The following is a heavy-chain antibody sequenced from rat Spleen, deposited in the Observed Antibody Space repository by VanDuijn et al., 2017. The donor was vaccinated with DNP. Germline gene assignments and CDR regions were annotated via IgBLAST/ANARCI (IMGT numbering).Heavy chain of an antibody. D-gene: IGHD1-10*01. J-gene: IGHJ2*01. CDR3: ARYRITTRDYFDY. Sequence: EVQLQESGPGLVKPSQSLSLTCSVTGYSITSNYWGWIRKFPGNKMEWMGYISYSDKTNYNPSLKSRISITRDTSKNQFFLQLNSVSPEDTATYYCARYRITTRDYFDYWGQGVMVTVSS. CDR1: GYSITSNY. CDR2: ISYSDKT. V-gene: IGHV3-1*01.